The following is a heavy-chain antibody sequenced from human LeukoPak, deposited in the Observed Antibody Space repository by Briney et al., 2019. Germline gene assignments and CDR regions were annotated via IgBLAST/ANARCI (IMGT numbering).Heavy chain of an antibody. J-gene: IGHJ6*03. CDR2: IYTSGST. CDR1: GGSISSYY. D-gene: IGHD3-10*01. V-gene: IGHV4-4*07. CDR3: ASDFYGSGSTFYYYYYMDV. Sequence: TSETLSLTCSVSGGSISSYYWSWIRQPAGKGLEWIGRIYTSGSTNYNPSLKSRVTMSVDTSKNQFSLKLSSVTAADTAVYYCASDFYGSGSTFYYYYYMDVWGKGTTVTVSS.